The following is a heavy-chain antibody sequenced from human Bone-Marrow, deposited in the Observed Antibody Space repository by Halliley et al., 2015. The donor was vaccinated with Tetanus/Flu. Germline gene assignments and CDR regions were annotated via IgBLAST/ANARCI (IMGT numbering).Heavy chain of an antibody. CDR2: ISDSGGST. V-gene: IGHV3-23*01. CDR1: GFTFSTYA. CDR3: AKNPPASPYDKLTGYYRFFFDY. Sequence: SLRLSCAASGFTFSTYAMNWVRQAPGMGLEWVSGISDSGGSTYYADSVKGRFTISRDNSKSTLYLEMNSLRAEDTAVYYCAKNPPASPYDKLTGYYRFFFDYGGQGILVTVSS. J-gene: IGHJ4*02. D-gene: IGHD3-9*01.